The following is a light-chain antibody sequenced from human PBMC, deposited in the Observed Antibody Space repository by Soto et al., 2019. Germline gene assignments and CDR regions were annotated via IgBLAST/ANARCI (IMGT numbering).Light chain of an antibody. Sequence: IQMSQSPYTLSPSVGDRFTITCRASQSISSWLAWYQQKTGKAPKLLIYKASTLKSGVPSRFSGSGSGTEFTLTISSLQPDDFATYYCQHYNSYSEAFGQGTKVDI. V-gene: IGKV1-5*03. CDR2: KAS. CDR3: QHYNSYSEA. J-gene: IGKJ1*01. CDR1: QSISSW.